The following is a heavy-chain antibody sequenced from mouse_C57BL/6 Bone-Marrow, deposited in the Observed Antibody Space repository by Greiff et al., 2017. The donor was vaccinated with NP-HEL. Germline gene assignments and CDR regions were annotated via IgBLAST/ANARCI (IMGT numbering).Heavy chain of an antibody. V-gene: IGHV1-26*01. Sequence: EVQLQQSGPELVKPGASVKISCKASGYTFTDYYMNWVKQSHGKSLEWIGDINPNNGGTSYNQKFKGKATSTVDKSSSTAYMELRSLTSEDSAVYYCSRGGSNYVWGHGTPLTVSS. D-gene: IGHD2-5*01. CDR1: GYTFTDYY. CDR2: INPNNGGT. CDR3: SRGGSNYV. J-gene: IGHJ2*01.